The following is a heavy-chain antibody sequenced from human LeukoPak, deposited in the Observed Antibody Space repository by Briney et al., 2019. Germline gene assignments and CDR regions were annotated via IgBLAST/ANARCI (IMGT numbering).Heavy chain of an antibody. CDR2: ISFDGSDK. J-gene: IGHJ4*02. Sequence: AGGSLRLSCAASGFTFSSYAMHWVRQAPGKGLEWVAVISFDGSDKFYADSVKGRFTISRDNSKNTLYLQLNSPRAEDTAVYYCATQPCSGGRCYLLHWGQGTLVTVSS. V-gene: IGHV3-30*04. CDR3: ATQPCSGGRCYLLH. D-gene: IGHD2-15*01. CDR1: GFTFSSYA.